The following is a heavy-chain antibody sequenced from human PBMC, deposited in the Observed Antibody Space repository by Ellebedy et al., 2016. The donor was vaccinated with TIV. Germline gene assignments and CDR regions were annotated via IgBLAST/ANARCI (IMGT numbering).Heavy chain of an antibody. J-gene: IGHJ4*02. V-gene: IGHV4-4*02. CDR1: GGSISTSNW. CDR3: ARAYLKYSHREDH. CDR2: IFDSDST. Sequence: MPSETLSLTCAVPGGSISTSNWRSWVRQRPGEGLEWIGEIFDSDSTIYHPSLQSRATISVDKSKKYLSLKLTAVTAADTAVYYCARAYLKYSHREDHWGRGILVTVSS. D-gene: IGHD4-11*01.